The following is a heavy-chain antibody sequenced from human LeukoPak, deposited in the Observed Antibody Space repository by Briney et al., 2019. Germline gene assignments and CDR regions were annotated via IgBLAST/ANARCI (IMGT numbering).Heavy chain of an antibody. CDR2: ISSSGSTI. CDR3: ARDSPYYYDSSGPDY. CDR1: GFTFNDHY. V-gene: IGHV3-11*01. Sequence: PGGSLRLSCAASGFTFNDHYMTWIRQAPGKGLEWVSYISSSGSTIYYADSVKGRFTISRDNAKNSLYLQMNSLRAEDTAVYYCARDSPYYYDSSGPDYWGQGTLATVSS. J-gene: IGHJ4*02. D-gene: IGHD3-22*01.